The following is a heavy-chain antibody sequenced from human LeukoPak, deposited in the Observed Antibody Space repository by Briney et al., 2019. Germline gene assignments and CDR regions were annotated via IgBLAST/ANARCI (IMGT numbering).Heavy chain of an antibody. CDR1: GGSFSSYY. Sequence: SETLSLTCAVYGGSFSSYYWSWIRQPPGKGLEWLGEINHSGSTNYTPSLKSRVTISVDTSKNQFSLKLSSVTAADTAVYYCAVDHGGNSDMSPGGSWGQGTLVTDSS. CDR2: INHSGST. J-gene: IGHJ5*02. CDR3: AVDHGGNSDMSPGGS. V-gene: IGHV4-34*01. D-gene: IGHD4-23*01.